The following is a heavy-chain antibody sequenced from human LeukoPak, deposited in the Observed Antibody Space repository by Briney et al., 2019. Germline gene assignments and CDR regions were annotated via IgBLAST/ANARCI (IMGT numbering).Heavy chain of an antibody. CDR1: GFTFSSSA. J-gene: IGHJ4*02. CDR2: ISNNGGYT. V-gene: IGHV3-23*01. D-gene: IGHD5-24*01. CDR3: ARERWLQSSSFDY. Sequence: GGSLRLSCAASGFTFSSSAMSWVRQAPGKGLEWVSAISNNGGYTYYADSVQGRFTISRDNSKSTLCLQMNSLRAEDTAVYYCARERWLQSSSFDYWGQGTLVTVSS.